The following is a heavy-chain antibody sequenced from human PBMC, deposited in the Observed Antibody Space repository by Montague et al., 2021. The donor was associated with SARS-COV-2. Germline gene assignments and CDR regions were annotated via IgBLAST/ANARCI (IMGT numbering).Heavy chain of an antibody. CDR3: ARARTSLNVLVNEFDY. D-gene: IGHD2-21*01. Sequence: TLSLTCTVSGGSISSGSYYWSWIRQDQGKDLVWIGYINYSGSSYYNPSLKSRVTITVDTSKNQLYLRLSSVTAADTAVYYCARARTSLNVLVNEFDYWGQGTLVTVSS. CDR1: GGSISSGSYY. J-gene: IGHJ4*02. CDR2: INYSGSS. V-gene: IGHV4-31*03.